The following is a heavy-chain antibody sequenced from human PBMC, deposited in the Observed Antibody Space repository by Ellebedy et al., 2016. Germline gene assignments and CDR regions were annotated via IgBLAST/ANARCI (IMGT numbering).Heavy chain of an antibody. J-gene: IGHJ3*02. D-gene: IGHD3-22*01. Sequence: ASVKVSCXASGYTFTGYYMHWVRQAPGQGLEWMGWVNPNSGGTNYAQKFQGRVTMTRDTSISTAYMELSRLRSDDTAVYYCALYYYENDAFDIWGQGTMVTVSS. V-gene: IGHV1-2*02. CDR1: GYTFTGYY. CDR3: ALYYYENDAFDI. CDR2: VNPNSGGT.